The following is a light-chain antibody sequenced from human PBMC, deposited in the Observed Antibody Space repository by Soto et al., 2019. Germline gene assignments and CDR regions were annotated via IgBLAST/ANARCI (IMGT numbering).Light chain of an antibody. CDR1: SSNIGSNY. CDR3: AAWDDSLSGVV. J-gene: IGLJ2*01. V-gene: IGLV1-47*01. CDR2: RNN. Sequence: VLTQPPSASGTPGQRVTISCSGSSSNIGSNYVYWYQQLPGTSPKLLIYRNNQRPSGVPDRFSGFKSVTSASLAISGLRSDNEADYYCAAWDDSLSGVVFGGGTKLTVL.